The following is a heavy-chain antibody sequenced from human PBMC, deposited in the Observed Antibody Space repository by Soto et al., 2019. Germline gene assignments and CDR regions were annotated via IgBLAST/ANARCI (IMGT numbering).Heavy chain of an antibody. J-gene: IGHJ4*02. CDR1: GFTFSSYE. CDR2: ISSSGSTI. Sequence: PGGSLRLSCAASGFTFSSYEMNWVRQAPGKGLEWVSYISSSGSTIYYADSVKGRFTISRDNAKNSLYLQMNSLRAEDTAVYYCARGRRGYTPRGQNDYWGQGTLVTVSS. CDR3: ARGRRGYTPRGQNDY. V-gene: IGHV3-48*03. D-gene: IGHD5-18*01.